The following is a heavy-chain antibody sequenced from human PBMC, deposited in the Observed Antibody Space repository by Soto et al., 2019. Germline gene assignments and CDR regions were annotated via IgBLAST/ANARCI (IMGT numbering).Heavy chain of an antibody. D-gene: IGHD3-22*01. CDR3: AGDEPSSGFMDV. V-gene: IGHV1-69*04. CDR2: IIPILGIA. Sequence: SVKVSCKASGGTFSSYTISWVRQAPGQGLEWMGRIIPILGIANYAQKFRGRVTITADKSTSTAYMELSSLRSEDTAVYYCAGDEPSSGFMDVWGKGTTVTVSS. J-gene: IGHJ6*03. CDR1: GGTFSSYT.